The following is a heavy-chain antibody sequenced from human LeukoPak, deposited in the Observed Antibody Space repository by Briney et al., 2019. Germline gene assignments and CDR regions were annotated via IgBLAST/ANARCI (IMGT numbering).Heavy chain of an antibody. CDR2: ISSSSSTI. CDR1: GFTFSSYA. J-gene: IGHJ4*02. Sequence: GGSLRLSCAASGFTFSSYAMSWVRQAPGKGLEWVSYISSSSSTIYYADSVKGRFTISRDNAKNSLYLQMNSLRAEDTAVYYCARDDGSGRYWGQGTLVTVSS. D-gene: IGHD3-10*01. CDR3: ARDDGSGRY. V-gene: IGHV3-48*01.